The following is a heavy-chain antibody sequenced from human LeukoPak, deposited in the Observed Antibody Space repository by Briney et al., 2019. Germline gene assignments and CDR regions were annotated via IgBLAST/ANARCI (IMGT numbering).Heavy chain of an antibody. J-gene: IGHJ2*01. V-gene: IGHV4-59*01. CDR3: ARSPLYYYDSSGRWYFDL. CDR2: IYYSGST. D-gene: IGHD3-22*01. CDR1: GGSISSYY. Sequence: SETLSLTCTVSGGSISSYYWSWIRQPPGKGLEWIGYIYYSGSTNYNPSLKSRVTISVDTSKNQFSLKLSSVTAADTAVYYCARSPLYYYDSSGRWYFDLWGRGTLVTVSS.